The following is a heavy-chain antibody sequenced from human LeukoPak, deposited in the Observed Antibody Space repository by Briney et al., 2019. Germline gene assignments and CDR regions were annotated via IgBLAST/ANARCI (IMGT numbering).Heavy chain of an antibody. CDR2: IIPILGIA. CDR3: ARDRGGGSCYHY. Sequence: GSSVKVSCKASGGTFSSYAISWVRQAPGQGLEWMGRIIPILGIANYAQKFQGRVTITADKSTSTAYMELSSLRSEDTAVYYCARDRGGGSCYHYWGQGTLVTVSS. D-gene: IGHD2-15*01. CDR1: GGTFSSYA. J-gene: IGHJ4*02. V-gene: IGHV1-69*04.